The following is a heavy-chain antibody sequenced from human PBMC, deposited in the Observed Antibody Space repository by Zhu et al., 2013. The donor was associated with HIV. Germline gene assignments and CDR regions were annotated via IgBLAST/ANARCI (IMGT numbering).Heavy chain of an antibody. CDR1: GGTFSSYA. CDR3: ARDLEGPYSGRIHAFDI. D-gene: IGHD1-26*01. CDR2: IIPIFGTA. V-gene: IGHV1-69*01. J-gene: IGHJ3*02. Sequence: QVQLVQSGAEVKKPGSSVKVSCKASGGTFSSYAISWVRQAPGQGLEWMGGIIPIFGTANYAQKFQGRVTITADESTSTAYMELSSLRSEDTAVYYCARDLEGPYSGRIHAFDIWGQGTMVTVSS.